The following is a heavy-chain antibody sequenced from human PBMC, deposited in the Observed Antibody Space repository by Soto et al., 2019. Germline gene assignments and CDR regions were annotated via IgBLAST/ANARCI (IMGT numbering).Heavy chain of an antibody. D-gene: IGHD3-10*01. CDR3: AKDRQFRSYYESAGHYNN. CDR2: ISGSGGVT. V-gene: IGHV3-23*01. CDR1: GFTFRNYD. J-gene: IGHJ4*02. Sequence: VQLLESGGGLVQPGGSLRLTCVASGFTFRNYDMRWVRQAPGKGLEWVSGISGSGGVTYYADSVKGRFTISRDNSKNTLYLQMNSLRVNDTAVYYCAKDRQFRSYYESAGHYNNWGQGTLVTVSS.